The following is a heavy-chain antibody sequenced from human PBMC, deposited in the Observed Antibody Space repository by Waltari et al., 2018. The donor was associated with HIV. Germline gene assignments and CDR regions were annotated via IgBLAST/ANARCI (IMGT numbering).Heavy chain of an antibody. J-gene: IGHJ5*02. Sequence: QLQLQESGPGLVKPSETLSLTCTVSGGSISSSSYYWGWIRQPPGKGLEWIGSIYYSGSTYYNPSLKSRVTISVDTSKNQFSLKLSSVTAADTAVYYCARCIVVVVAATYNWFDPWGQGTLVTVSS. CDR2: IYYSGST. CDR1: GGSISSSSYY. V-gene: IGHV4-39*07. D-gene: IGHD2-15*01. CDR3: ARCIVVVVAATYNWFDP.